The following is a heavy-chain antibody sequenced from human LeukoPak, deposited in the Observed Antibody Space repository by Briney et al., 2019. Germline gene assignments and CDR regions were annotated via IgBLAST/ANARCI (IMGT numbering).Heavy chain of an antibody. CDR3: ARSTLSSTSCFRLALCYYYGTDV. J-gene: IGHJ6*02. V-gene: IGHV3-7*03. CDR1: GFTFSSYW. Sequence: PGGSLRLSCAASGFTFSSYWMSWVRQAPGKGLEWVANIKQDGSEKYYVDSVKGRFTISRDNAKNSLYLQMNSLRAEDTAVYYCARSTLSSTSCFRLALCYYYGTDVWGQGTTVTVSS. D-gene: IGHD2-2*01. CDR2: IKQDGSEK.